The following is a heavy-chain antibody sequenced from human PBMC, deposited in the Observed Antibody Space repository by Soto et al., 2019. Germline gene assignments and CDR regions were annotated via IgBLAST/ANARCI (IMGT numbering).Heavy chain of an antibody. CDR2: IYSGGSI. J-gene: IGHJ6*02. V-gene: IGHV3-53*01. CDR3: ARDRGDCSSVSCYGSFYYGLDV. D-gene: IGHD2-2*01. CDR1: GFIVSSHY. Sequence: EVQLVEAGGGLIQPGGSLRLSCAASGFIVSSHYMSWVRQAPGKGLECVSAIYSGGSIYYTDSVEGRFTISRDVSKNILYLQMNSLRADDTAVYYCARDRGDCSSVSCYGSFYYGLDVWGQGTTVFVS.